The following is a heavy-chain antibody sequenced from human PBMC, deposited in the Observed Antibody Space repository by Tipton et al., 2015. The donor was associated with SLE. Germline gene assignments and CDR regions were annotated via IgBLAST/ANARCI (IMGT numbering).Heavy chain of an antibody. J-gene: IGHJ4*01. Sequence: SLRLSCAASGFSFSSYWMHWVRQAPGKRLVWVSRINSDGSSTSYADSVKGRFTISRDNAKNTLFLQMDNLRAEDTAIYYCARDPESDLTLDSWGRGILVTVSS. CDR2: INSDGSST. CDR1: GFSFSSYW. V-gene: IGHV3-74*01. CDR3: ARDPESDLTLDS. D-gene: IGHD1-14*01.